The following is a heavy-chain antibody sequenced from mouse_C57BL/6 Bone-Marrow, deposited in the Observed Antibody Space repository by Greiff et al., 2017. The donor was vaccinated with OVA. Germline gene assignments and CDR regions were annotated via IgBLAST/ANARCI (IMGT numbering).Heavy chain of an antibody. D-gene: IGHD1-1*01. CDR1: GFNIKNTY. Sequence: EVKLMESVAELVRPGASVKLSCTASGFNIKNTYMHWVKQRPEQGLEWIGRIDPANGNTKYAPKFQGKATITADTSSNTASLQLSSLTSEDTAIYYCARSFITTVVGYFDYWGQGTTLTVSS. J-gene: IGHJ2*01. V-gene: IGHV14-3*01. CDR3: ARSFITTVVGYFDY. CDR2: IDPANGNT.